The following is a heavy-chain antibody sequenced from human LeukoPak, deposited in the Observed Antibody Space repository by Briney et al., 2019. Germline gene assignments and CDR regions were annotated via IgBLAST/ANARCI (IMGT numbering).Heavy chain of an antibody. CDR2: ISGSGGST. CDR1: GFTFSSYA. D-gene: IGHD5-18*01. CDR3: AKDRSWVDTAMVTFFV. Sequence: PGGSLRLSCAASGFTFSSYAMSWVRQAPGKGLEWVSAISGSGGSTYYADSVKGRFTISRDNSKNTLYLQMNSLRAEDTAVYYCAKDRSWVDTAMVTFFVWGQGTLVTVSS. J-gene: IGHJ4*02. V-gene: IGHV3-23*01.